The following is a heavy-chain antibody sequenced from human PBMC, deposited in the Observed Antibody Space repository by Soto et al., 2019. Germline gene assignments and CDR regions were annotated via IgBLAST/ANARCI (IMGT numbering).Heavy chain of an antibody. CDR1: GFTFSSYA. Sequence: GGSLRLSCAASGFTFSSYAMSWVRQAPGKGLEWVSAISGSGGSTYYADSVKGRFTISRDNSKNTLYLQMNSLRAEDTAVYYCAKAALLYGDYGGPKTYYFDYWGQGTLVTVSS. V-gene: IGHV3-23*01. CDR2: ISGSGGST. J-gene: IGHJ4*02. D-gene: IGHD4-17*01. CDR3: AKAALLYGDYGGPKTYYFDY.